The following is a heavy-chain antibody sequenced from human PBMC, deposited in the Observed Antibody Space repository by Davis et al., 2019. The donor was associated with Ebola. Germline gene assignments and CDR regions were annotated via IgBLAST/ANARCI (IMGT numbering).Heavy chain of an antibody. Sequence: MPSETLSLTCAVYGESFSGYYWSWIRQPPGKGLEWIGEINHSGSTNYNPSLKSRVTISVDTSKNQFSLKLSSVTAADTAVYYCARSRTAYYYYGMDVWGQGTTVTVSS. CDR1: GESFSGYY. CDR2: INHSGST. CDR3: ARSRTAYYYYGMDV. V-gene: IGHV4-34*01. D-gene: IGHD1-14*01. J-gene: IGHJ6*02.